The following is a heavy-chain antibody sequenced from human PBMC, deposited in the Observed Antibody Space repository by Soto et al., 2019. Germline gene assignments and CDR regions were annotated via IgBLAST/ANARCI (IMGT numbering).Heavy chain of an antibody. V-gene: IGHV1-69*18. Sequence: QVQVVQSGAEVKKPGSSVKVSCRVSGGTFDMYALTWVRQAPGQGLEWMGTIIPTLSILKYAKKFQGRVTITAGGYTSTTDLELSRLRSDDTARYYCAIGPYTRTGSYFDFWGQGTLVTVSA. CDR3: AIGPYTRTGSYFDF. CDR1: GGTFDMYA. D-gene: IGHD1-26*01. J-gene: IGHJ4*02. CDR2: IIPTLSIL.